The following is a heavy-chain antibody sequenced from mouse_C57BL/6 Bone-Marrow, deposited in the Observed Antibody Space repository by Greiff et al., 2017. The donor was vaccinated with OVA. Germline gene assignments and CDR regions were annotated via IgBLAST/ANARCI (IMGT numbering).Heavy chain of an antibody. CDR3: GIRAYYSWFAY. D-gene: IGHD2-10*01. CDR2: ISSGGGYT. J-gene: IGHJ3*01. V-gene: IGHV5-6*02. CDR1: GFTFSSYG. Sequence: DVKLVESGGDLVKPGGSLKLSCAASGFTFSSYGMSWVRQTPDQRLEWVATISSGGGYTYYPDSVKGRFTLSRDNATTTLYLQMSSLKSEDTAMDYCGIRAYYSWFAYGGQGTLVTVSA.